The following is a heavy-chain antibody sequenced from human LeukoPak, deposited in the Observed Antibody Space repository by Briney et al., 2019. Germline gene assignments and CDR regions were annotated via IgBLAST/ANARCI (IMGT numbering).Heavy chain of an antibody. V-gene: IGHV1-18*01. Sequence: ASVKVSCKASGYTFTSYGISWGRQAPGQGLEWMGWISAYNGNTNYAQKLQGRVTMTTDTSTSTACMELRSLRSDDTAVYYCARVMMGATSDYWGQGTLVTVSS. CDR2: ISAYNGNT. D-gene: IGHD1-26*01. CDR3: ARVMMGATSDY. J-gene: IGHJ4*02. CDR1: GYTFTSYG.